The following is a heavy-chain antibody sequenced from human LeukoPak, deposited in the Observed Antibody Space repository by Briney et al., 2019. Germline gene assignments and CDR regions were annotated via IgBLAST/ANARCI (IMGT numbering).Heavy chain of an antibody. D-gene: IGHD1-26*01. CDR3: ARDGASGIYFHDAFDI. V-gene: IGHV1-18*01. J-gene: IGHJ3*02. CDR1: DYIFTSYD. CDR2: INVYNGGT. Sequence: ASVKVSCKASDYIFTSYDISWVRQAPGQGLEWMGWINVYNGGTKYAQKFQGRVTMTTDTSTNTAYMELRSLRSDDTAVYYCARDGASGIYFHDAFDIWGQGTMVTVSS.